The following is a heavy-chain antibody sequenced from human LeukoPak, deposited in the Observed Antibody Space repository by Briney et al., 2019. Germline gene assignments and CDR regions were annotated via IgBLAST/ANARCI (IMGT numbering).Heavy chain of an antibody. V-gene: IGHV4-59*01. CDR2: IYYSGST. D-gene: IGHD6-19*01. CDR3: ARGGWYPESFQH. Sequence: SETLSLTCTVSGGSISSYYWNWIRQPPGKGMEWIGYIYYSGSTNYNPSLKSRVTISVDTSKNQFSLKLSSVTAADTAVYYCARGGWYPESFQHWGQGALVTVSS. J-gene: IGHJ1*01. CDR1: GGSISSYY.